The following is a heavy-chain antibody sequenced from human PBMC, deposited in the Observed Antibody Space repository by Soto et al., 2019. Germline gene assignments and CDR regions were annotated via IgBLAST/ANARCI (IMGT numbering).Heavy chain of an antibody. J-gene: IGHJ4*02. CDR3: ARVLLPDYNDSSGPMYY. D-gene: IGHD3-22*01. CDR2: ISYDGSNK. Sequence: QVQLVESGGGVVQPGRSLRLSCAASGFIFSSYAMHWVRQGPGKGLEWVAVISYDGSNKYYADSVKGRFTISRDNSKNTLYLQMNSLRAEDTAVYYCARVLLPDYNDSSGPMYYWGQGTLVTVSS. CDR1: GFIFSSYA. V-gene: IGHV3-30*04.